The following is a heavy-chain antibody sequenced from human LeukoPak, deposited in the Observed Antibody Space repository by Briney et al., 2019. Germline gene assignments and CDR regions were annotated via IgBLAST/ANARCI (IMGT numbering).Heavy chain of an antibody. CDR3: AREHYDPYYYGMDV. V-gene: IGHV3-21*01. CDR2: ISSSSSYI. Sequence: PGGSLRLSCAASGFAFSSYSMNWVRQAPGKGLEWVSSISSSSSYIYYADSVKGRFTISRDNAKNSLYLQMNSLRAEDTAVYYCAREHYDPYYYGMDVWGQGTTVTVSS. D-gene: IGHD4-17*01. CDR1: GFAFSSYS. J-gene: IGHJ6*02.